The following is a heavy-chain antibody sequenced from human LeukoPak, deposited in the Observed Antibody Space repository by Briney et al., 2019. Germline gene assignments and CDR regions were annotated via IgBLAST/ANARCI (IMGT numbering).Heavy chain of an antibody. J-gene: IGHJ3*02. CDR2: INPNSGGT. CDR3: AREFPFYGDYSRGAFDI. CDR1: GYTFTGYY. Sequence: RASVKVSCKASGYTFTGYYMHWVRQAPGQGLEWMGWINPNSGGTNYAQKFQGWDTMTRDTSISTAYMELSRLRSDDTAVYYCAREFPFYGDYSRGAFDIWGQGTMVTVSS. D-gene: IGHD4-17*01. V-gene: IGHV1-2*04.